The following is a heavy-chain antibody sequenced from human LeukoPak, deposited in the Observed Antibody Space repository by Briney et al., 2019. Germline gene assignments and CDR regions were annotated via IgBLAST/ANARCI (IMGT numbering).Heavy chain of an antibody. V-gene: IGHV1-8*02. Sequence: ASVKVSCKASGYTFTSYGISWVRQAPGQGLEWMGWMNPNSGNTAYAQKFQGRVTMTRNTSISTAYMELSSLRSEDTAVYYCARLKHSVATMTSGMDVWGQGTTVTVSS. D-gene: IGHD5-12*01. CDR1: GYTFTSYG. CDR2: MNPNSGNT. J-gene: IGHJ6*02. CDR3: ARLKHSVATMTSGMDV.